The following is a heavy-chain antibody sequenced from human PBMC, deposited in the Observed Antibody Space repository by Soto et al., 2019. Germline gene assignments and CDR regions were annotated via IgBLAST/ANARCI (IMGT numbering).Heavy chain of an antibody. CDR1: GFTFRRHA. Sequence: QVHLVESGGGVVQPGRSLRLSCGASGFTFRRHAIHWVRQAPGKGLEWVAVISSDGSTKYYLQSVKGRFTSSRDNSKNTVFLELNSLSYEDTAIYYCARSRSGAVADSFDSWGQGTLVTVS. J-gene: IGHJ4*02. D-gene: IGHD3-10*01. CDR2: ISSDGSTK. CDR3: ARSRSGAVADSFDS. V-gene: IGHV3-30*04.